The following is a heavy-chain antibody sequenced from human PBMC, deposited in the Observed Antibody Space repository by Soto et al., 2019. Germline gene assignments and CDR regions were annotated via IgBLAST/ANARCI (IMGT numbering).Heavy chain of an antibody. CDR3: ARGALSIAAAGTGRGYYYYGMDV. CDR1: GFTVSSNY. J-gene: IGHJ6*02. CDR2: IYSGGST. V-gene: IGHV3-66*01. Sequence: GGSLRLSCAASGFTVSSNYMIWVRQAPGKGLEWVSVIYSGGSTYYADSVKGRFTISRDNSKNTLYLQMNSLRAEDTAVYYCARGALSIAAAGTGRGYYYYGMDVWGQGTTVTVSS. D-gene: IGHD6-13*01.